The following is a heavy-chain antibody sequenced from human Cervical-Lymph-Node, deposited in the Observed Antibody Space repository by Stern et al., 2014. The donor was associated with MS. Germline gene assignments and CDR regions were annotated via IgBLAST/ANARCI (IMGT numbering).Heavy chain of an antibody. Sequence: VQLVESGGRFVKTGGSLRLSCAASGFTFSDYYMSWLRQAPGKGLEWVSHISSGSYTTDYAESVKGRFTISRDNAKNSLYLQMNSLGAEDTAVYYCAKNLGDNYYYYGIDVWGQGTTVTVSS. CDR2: ISSGSYTT. CDR1: GFTFSDYY. D-gene: IGHD4-17*01. CDR3: AKNLGDNYYYYGIDV. V-gene: IGHV3-11*01. J-gene: IGHJ6*02.